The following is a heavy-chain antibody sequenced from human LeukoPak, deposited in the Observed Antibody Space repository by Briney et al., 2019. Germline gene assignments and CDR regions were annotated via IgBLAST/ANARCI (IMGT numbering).Heavy chain of an antibody. CDR1: GFTFSSYS. Sequence: GGSLRLSXAVSGFTFSSYSMNWIRRAPGKGLDWGSYIGSSVSTRYYAASVKGRFTISRDNGKHSLYLQMNSLRAEDTAVYYCAREGSDFWSGYSKGYFDYWGQGTLVTVSS. D-gene: IGHD3-3*01. V-gene: IGHV3-48*01. CDR3: AREGSDFWSGYSKGYFDY. CDR2: IGSSVSTR. J-gene: IGHJ4*02.